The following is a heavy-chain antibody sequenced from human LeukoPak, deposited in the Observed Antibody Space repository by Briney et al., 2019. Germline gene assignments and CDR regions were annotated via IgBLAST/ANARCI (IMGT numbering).Heavy chain of an antibody. D-gene: IGHD2-21*01. V-gene: IGHV4-39*01. J-gene: IGHJ5*02. CDR2: TYYSGST. Sequence: SETLSLTCTVSGGSISSSSYYWGWIRQPPGKGLEWIGSTYYSGSTYYNPSLKSRVTISVDTSKNQFSLKLSSVTAADTAVYYCARSVVVIAIPNWFDPWGQGTLVTVSS. CDR1: GGSISSSSYY. CDR3: ARSVVVIAIPNWFDP.